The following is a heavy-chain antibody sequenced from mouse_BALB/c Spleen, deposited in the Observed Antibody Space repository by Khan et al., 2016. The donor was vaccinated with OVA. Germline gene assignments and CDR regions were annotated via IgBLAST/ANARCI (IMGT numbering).Heavy chain of an antibody. CDR1: GYSITSDYA. Sequence: VQLKESGPGLVKPSQSLSLTCTVTGYSITSDYAWNWIRQFPGNKLEWMGYISSSGSTNYNPALKSRISITRDTSKNQFFLQLNSVTTEDTATYYCARDGSRYNYAMDYGGPGTSVTVSS. D-gene: IGHD2-3*01. V-gene: IGHV3-2*02. CDR3: ARDGSRYNYAMDY. CDR2: ISSSGST. J-gene: IGHJ4*01.